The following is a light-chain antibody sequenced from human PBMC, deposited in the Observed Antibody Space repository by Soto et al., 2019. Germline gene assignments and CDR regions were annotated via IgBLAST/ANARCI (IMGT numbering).Light chain of an antibody. J-gene: IGKJ1*01. Sequence: VLTQSAGTLSLSPGERATLSCRASQSLSSGYLAWYQQIPGQAPRILIYAASSRATGIPDRFSGSGSGTDFSLTINRLEPEDSAVYYCQQYDASPRTFGQGTKVDIK. CDR2: AAS. CDR1: QSLSSGY. CDR3: QQYDASPRT. V-gene: IGKV3-20*01.